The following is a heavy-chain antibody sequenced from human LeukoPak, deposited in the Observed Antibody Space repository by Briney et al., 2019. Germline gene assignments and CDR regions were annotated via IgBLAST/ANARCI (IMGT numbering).Heavy chain of an antibody. Sequence: AETVSLTCTVSGASVSNNNYYWGRIRQSPGKGLEWIASIYYSGSTYYNPSLKSRVTISVDTSKNQLSLKLNSVTAADTAVYYCAPGGYIGYGHAFDIWGQGTMVTVSS. CDR1: GASVSNNNYY. V-gene: IGHV4-39*07. J-gene: IGHJ3*02. CDR2: IYYSGST. CDR3: APGGYIGYGHAFDI. D-gene: IGHD5-12*01.